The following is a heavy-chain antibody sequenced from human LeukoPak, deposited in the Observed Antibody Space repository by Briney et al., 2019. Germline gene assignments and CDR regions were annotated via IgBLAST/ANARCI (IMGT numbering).Heavy chain of an antibody. CDR3: AKDQRYNSGWYDRFDAFDI. Sequence: PGGSLRLSCAASGFTFSSYAMSWVRQAPGKGLEWVSAISGSGGSTYYADSVKGRFTISRDNSKNTLYLQMNSLRAEDTAVYYCAKDQRYNSGWYDRFDAFDIWGQGTMVTVSA. CDR1: GFTFSSYA. J-gene: IGHJ3*02. CDR2: ISGSGGST. V-gene: IGHV3-23*01. D-gene: IGHD6-19*01.